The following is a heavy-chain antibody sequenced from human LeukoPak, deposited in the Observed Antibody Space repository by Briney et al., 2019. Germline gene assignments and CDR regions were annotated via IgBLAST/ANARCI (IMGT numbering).Heavy chain of an antibody. CDR2: IKLDGSEK. D-gene: IGHD3-3*01. CDR3: ARDQYDTWSRRGNFDS. V-gene: IGHV3-7*03. Sequence: GGSLRLSCVASGFTFGKYWMSWVRQAPGKGLEWVANIKLDGSEKNYVDSVKGRFTISRDNTKNSLYLQMNGLRAEDTAVFYCARDQYDTWSRRGNFDSWGQGTLVIVSS. CDR1: GFTFGKYW. J-gene: IGHJ4*02.